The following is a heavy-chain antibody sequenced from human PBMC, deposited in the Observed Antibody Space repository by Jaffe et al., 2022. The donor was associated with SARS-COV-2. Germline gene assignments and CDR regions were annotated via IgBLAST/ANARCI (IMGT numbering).Heavy chain of an antibody. V-gene: IGHV3-30*18. CDR3: AKDMRGKAVTTPPLGY. J-gene: IGHJ4*02. D-gene: IGHD4-17*01. CDR1: GFTFSSYG. CDR2: ISYDGSNK. Sequence: QVQLVESGGGVVQPGRSLRLSCAASGFTFSSYGMHWVRQAPGKGLEWVAVISYDGSNKYYADSVKGRFTISRDNSKNTLYLQMNSLRAEDTAVYYCAKDMRGKAVTTPPLGYWGQGTLVTVSS.